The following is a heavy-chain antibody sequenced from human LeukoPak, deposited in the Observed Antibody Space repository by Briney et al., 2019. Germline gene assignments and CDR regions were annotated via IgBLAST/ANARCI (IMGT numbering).Heavy chain of an antibody. CDR2: IYPGDSDT. D-gene: IGHD3-22*01. J-gene: IGHJ4*02. CDR3: ARRSGSYYDSSGYYAY. V-gene: IGHV5-51*01. Sequence: GESLKISCKGSGYSFTSYWIGWVRQLPGKGLEWMGIIYPGDSDTRYSPSFQGQVTISADKSISTAYLQWSGLKASDAAMYYCARRSGSYYDSSGYYAYWGQGTLVTVSS. CDR1: GYSFTSYW.